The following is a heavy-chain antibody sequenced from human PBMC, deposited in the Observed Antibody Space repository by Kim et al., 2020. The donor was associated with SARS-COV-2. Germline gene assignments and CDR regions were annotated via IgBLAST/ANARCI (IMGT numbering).Heavy chain of an antibody. J-gene: IGHJ6*02. V-gene: IGHV3-30*18. CDR1: GFTFSSYG. CDR3: AKDIGDRGELEAMYSSSWCCYYYGMDV. D-gene: IGHD6-13*01. CDR2: ISYDGSNK. Sequence: GGSLRLSCAASGFTFSSYGMHWVRQAPGKGLEWVAVISYDGSNKYYADSVKGRFTISRDNSKNTLYLQMNSLRAEDTAVYYCAKDIGDRGELEAMYSSSWCCYYYGMDVWGQGTTVTVSS.